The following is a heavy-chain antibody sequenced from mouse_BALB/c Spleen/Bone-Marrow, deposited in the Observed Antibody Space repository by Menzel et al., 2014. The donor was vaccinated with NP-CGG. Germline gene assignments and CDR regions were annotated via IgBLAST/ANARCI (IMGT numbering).Heavy chain of an antibody. CDR2: ILPGSGST. D-gene: IGHD2-1*01. Sequence: QVQLQQPGAELMKPGASVKISCKATGYTFSSYWIEWVKQRPGHGLEWIGEILPGSGSTNYNEKFKGKATFTADTSSNPAYMQLSSLTSEAPAVYYCAKNGNYPAWFAYWGQGTLVTVSA. CDR3: AKNGNYPAWFAY. CDR1: GYTFSSYW. V-gene: IGHV1-9*01. J-gene: IGHJ3*01.